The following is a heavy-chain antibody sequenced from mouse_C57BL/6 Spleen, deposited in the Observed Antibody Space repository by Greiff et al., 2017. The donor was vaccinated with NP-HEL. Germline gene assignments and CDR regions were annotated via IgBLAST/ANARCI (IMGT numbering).Heavy chain of an antibody. D-gene: IGHD2-5*01. CDR2: ISDGGSYT. CDR3: ARDSNYWYFDV. V-gene: IGHV5-4*01. J-gene: IGHJ1*03. Sequence: EVKLVDSGGGLVKPGGSLKLSCAASGFTFSSYAMSWVRQTPEKRLEWVATISDGGSYTYYPDNVKGRFTISRDNAKNNLYLQMSHLKSEDTAMYYCARDSNYWYFDVWGTGTTVTVSS. CDR1: GFTFSSYA.